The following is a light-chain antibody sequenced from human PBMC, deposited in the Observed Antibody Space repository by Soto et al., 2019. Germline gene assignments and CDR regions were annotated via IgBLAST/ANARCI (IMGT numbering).Light chain of an antibody. J-gene: IGLJ1*01. CDR2: SNN. CDR3: AAWDDSLGAYV. V-gene: IGLV1-47*02. Sequence: QSVLTQPPSASGTPGQRVTISCSGSSSNIGSNYVYWYQQLPGTAPKLLIYSNNQRPSGVPQRFSGSKTGTSASLAIGGLQSEDGADYYCAAWDDSLGAYVFGTGTKLTVL. CDR1: SSNIGSNY.